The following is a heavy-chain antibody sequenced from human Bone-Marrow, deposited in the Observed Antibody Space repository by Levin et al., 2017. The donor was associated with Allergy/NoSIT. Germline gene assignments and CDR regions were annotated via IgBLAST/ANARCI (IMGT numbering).Heavy chain of an antibody. CDR1: GLTISSYW. CDR2: IKSDGGST. J-gene: IGHJ3*01. D-gene: IGHD5-12*01. CDR3: AREYTGYGSAFDV. V-gene: IGHV3-74*01. Sequence: GESLKISCVASGLTISSYWMHWVRQAPGKGLVWVSRIKSDGGSTNYADSVKGRFTISRDNAKNTLYLQMNSLRAEDTAVYYCAREYTGYGSAFDVWGQGTMVTVSS.